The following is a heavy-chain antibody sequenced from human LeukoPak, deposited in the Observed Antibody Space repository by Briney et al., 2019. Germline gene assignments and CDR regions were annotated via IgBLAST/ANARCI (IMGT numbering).Heavy chain of an antibody. CDR3: ARRVNTMVRGVIFNWFDP. CDR2: IDPSDSYT. D-gene: IGHD3-10*01. Sequence: GESLRISCKGSGYSFTSYWISWVRQMPGKGLEWMGRIDPSDSYTNYSPSFRGHVTISADKSISTAYLQWSSLKASDTAMYYCARRVNTMVRGVIFNWFDPWGQGTLVTVSS. J-gene: IGHJ5*02. CDR1: GYSFTSYW. V-gene: IGHV5-10-1*01.